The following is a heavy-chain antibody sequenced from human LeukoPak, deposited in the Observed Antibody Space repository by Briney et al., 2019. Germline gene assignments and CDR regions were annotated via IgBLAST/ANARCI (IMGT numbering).Heavy chain of an antibody. Sequence: SETLSLTCAVSGYSISSGYYWGWIRQPPGKGLEWIGSIYHSGSTYYNPSLKSRVTISVDTSKNQFSLKLSSVTAADTAVYYCARPFSYPVVIFDYWGQGTLVTVSS. D-gene: IGHD3-22*01. CDR1: GYSISSGYY. CDR3: ARPFSYPVVIFDY. V-gene: IGHV4-38-2*01. CDR2: IYHSGST. J-gene: IGHJ4*02.